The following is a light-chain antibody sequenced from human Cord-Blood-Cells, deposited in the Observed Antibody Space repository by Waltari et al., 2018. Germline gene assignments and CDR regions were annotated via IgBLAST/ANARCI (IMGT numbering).Light chain of an antibody. CDR2: EVS. J-gene: IGLJ2*01. V-gene: IGLV2-23*02. Sequence: QSALTLTASVSGSPGQSITISCTGNSSDVGSYNLVSWYQPHSGKALKLLIYEVSKRPSGVSNRFAGSKSGNTASLTISGLQAEDEADYYCCSYAGSSTLFGGGTKLTVL. CDR3: CSYAGSSTL. CDR1: SSDVGSYNL.